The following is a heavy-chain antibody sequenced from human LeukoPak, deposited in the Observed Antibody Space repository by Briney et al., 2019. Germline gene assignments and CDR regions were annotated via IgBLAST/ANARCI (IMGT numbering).Heavy chain of an antibody. V-gene: IGHV1-69*02. CDR1: GGTFSSYT. Sequence: SVKVSCKASGGTFSSYTISGVRQAPGQGLEWMGRIIPILGIANYEQKFQGRVTITADKSSSTAYMELSSLRSEDSGVYYCVVATVFDYWGQGTLVTVSS. J-gene: IGHJ4*02. D-gene: IGHD5-12*01. CDR2: IIPILGIA. CDR3: VVATVFDY.